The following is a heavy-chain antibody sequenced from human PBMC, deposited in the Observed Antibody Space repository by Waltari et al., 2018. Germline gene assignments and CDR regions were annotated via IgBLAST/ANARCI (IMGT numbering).Heavy chain of an antibody. Sequence: EVQLVQSGAEVKKPGATVKISCKVSGYTFTDYYMHWLQQAPGKGLEWMGLVDPEDGETIYAEKFQGRVTITADTSTDTAYMELSSLRSEDTAVYYCATEGFNGKISSSEGFDYWGQGTLVTVSS. CDR1: GYTFTDYY. CDR3: ATEGFNGKISSSEGFDY. J-gene: IGHJ4*02. D-gene: IGHD6-6*01. V-gene: IGHV1-69-2*01. CDR2: VDPEDGET.